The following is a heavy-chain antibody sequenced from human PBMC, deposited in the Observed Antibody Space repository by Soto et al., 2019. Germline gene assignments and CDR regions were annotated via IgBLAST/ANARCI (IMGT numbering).Heavy chain of an antibody. Sequence: QVQLVQSGAEVKKPGASVKVSCKASGYTFTGYYMHWVRQAPGQGLEWMGWINPNSGGTNYAQKFQGWVTMSGDTSISTTYMELRRLRFEDTAVYYCARSSRTEAVPAEVYYYDMDVWGQGTTVTVSS. V-gene: IGHV1-2*04. CDR1: GYTFTGYY. J-gene: IGHJ6*02. CDR3: ARSSRTEAVPAEVYYYDMDV. CDR2: INPNSGGT. D-gene: IGHD2-2*01.